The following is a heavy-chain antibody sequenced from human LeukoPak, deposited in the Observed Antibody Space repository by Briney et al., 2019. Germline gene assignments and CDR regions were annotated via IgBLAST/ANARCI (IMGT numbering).Heavy chain of an antibody. CDR3: ARDPTTVTKGLDI. CDR1: GGSISSHY. V-gene: IGHV4-59*11. D-gene: IGHD4-17*01. Sequence: SDTLSLTCSVSGGSISSHYWRWIRQPPAKGLEWVGYISYIGSTNYNPSLKSRVTISVDTSKNQFSLKLSSVTAADAAVDFCARDPTTVTKGLDIWGQGTMVTVSS. J-gene: IGHJ3*02. CDR2: ISYIGST.